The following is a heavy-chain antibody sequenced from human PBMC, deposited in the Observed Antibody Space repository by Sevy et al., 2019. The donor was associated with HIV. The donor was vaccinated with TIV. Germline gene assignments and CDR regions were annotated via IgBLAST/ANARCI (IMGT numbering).Heavy chain of an antibody. D-gene: IGHD2-8*01. CDR2: LSFGCGEI. CDR1: GFTFSKYS. Sequence: GVSLRLSCAASGFTFSKYSMSWVRQPPGKGLEWVSTLSFGCGEINYADSVKGRFTIPRDNSKSSEYLQMNNLRPEDTAVYYCAREGCTKPHDYWGQGTLVTVSS. CDR3: AREGCTKPHDY. V-gene: IGHV3-23*01. J-gene: IGHJ4*02.